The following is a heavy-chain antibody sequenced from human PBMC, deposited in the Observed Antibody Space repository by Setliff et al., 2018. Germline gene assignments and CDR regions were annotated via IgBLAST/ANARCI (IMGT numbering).Heavy chain of an antibody. CDR2: INHRGST. CDR1: GGSFSTYY. V-gene: IGHV4-34*01. Sequence: SETLSLTCAVYGGSFSTYYWSWIRQPPGKGLEWIEEINHRGSTNYSPSLRSRVTMSVDTSKKQLSLKLSTVTAADTALYYCARDPGFHSGTWCLGDWGQGIQVTVSS. J-gene: IGHJ4*02. CDR3: ARDPGFHSGTWCLGD. D-gene: IGHD2-8*01.